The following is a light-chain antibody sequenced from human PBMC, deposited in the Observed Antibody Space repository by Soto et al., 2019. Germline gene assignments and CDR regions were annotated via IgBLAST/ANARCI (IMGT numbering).Light chain of an antibody. CDR3: QQYNNLWT. CDR1: KSLSTN. V-gene: IGKV3-15*01. J-gene: IGKJ1*01. CDR2: GAF. Sequence: MAITQSPATLSVSPGERATLSCRASKSLSTNLAWYQQKPGQAPRLLIYGAFNRATGIPARFSGSGSGTEFTLTISSLQSEDFAVYYCQQYNNLWTFGQGTRVEIK.